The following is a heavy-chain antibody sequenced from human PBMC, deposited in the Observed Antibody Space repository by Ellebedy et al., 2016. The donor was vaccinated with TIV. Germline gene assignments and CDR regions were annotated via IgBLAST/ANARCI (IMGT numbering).Heavy chain of an antibody. CDR2: IRNKANSYMT. J-gene: IGHJ4*02. CDR3: TRAAYSHGYDY. Sequence: GESLKISCAASGFTFDDYAMSWVRQAPGKGLEWVGRIRNKANSYMTEYAASVKGRFTISRDDSKNSLSLQMNSLKIEDTAVYFCTRAAYSHGYDYWGQGTLVTVS. CDR1: GFTFDDYA. V-gene: IGHV3-72*01. D-gene: IGHD5-18*01.